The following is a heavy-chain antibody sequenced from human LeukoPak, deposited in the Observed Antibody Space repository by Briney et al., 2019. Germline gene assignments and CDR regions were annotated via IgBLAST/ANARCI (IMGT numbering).Heavy chain of an antibody. CDR2: ISHDGLEE. CDR3: ARGVPNCGGDCGIDY. D-gene: IGHD2-21*02. V-gene: IGHV3-30*02. CDR1: GFTFSSYG. J-gene: IGHJ4*02. Sequence: GSLRLTFAASGFTFSSYGFHWVRQAPGKGLECVAFISHDGLEEKIADSVKGRFTISRDNSKNTLYLQMNSLRAEDTAVYYCARGVPNCGGDCGIDYWGQGTLVTVSS.